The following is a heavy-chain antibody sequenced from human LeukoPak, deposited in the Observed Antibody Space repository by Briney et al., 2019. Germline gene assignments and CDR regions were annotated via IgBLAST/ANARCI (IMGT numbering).Heavy chain of an antibody. J-gene: IGHJ6*03. CDR3: ARGLLGGDPYYYYYYMDV. CDR2: ISAYNGNT. V-gene: IGHV1-18*01. CDR1: GYTFTSYG. Sequence: VASVKVSCKASGYTFTSYGISWVRQAPGQGLEWMGWISAYNGNTNYAQKLQGRVTMTTDTSTSTAYMELRSLRSEDTAVYYCARGLLGGDPYYYYYYMDVWGKGTTVTISS. D-gene: IGHD2-21*02.